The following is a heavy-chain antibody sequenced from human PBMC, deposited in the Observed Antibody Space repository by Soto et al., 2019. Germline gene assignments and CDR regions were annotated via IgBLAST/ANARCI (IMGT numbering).Heavy chain of an antibody. J-gene: IGHJ3*02. CDR1: GCSISSYY. Sequence: SETLSLTCTVSGCSISSYYWSWIRQPPGKGREWIGYIYYSGTTNYNPSLKSRVTISVDTSKNKSYLTVSFVIAADRAVYYCARDRSRGYAFDIWGQGTLVTVSS. CDR3: ARDRSRGYAFDI. CDR2: IYYSGTT. V-gene: IGHV4-59*01. D-gene: IGHD6-13*01.